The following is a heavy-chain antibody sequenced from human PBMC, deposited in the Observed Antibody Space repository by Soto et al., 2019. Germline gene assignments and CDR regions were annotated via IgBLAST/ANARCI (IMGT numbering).Heavy chain of an antibody. V-gene: IGHV3-30*18. J-gene: IGHJ6*02. CDR2: ISYDGSNK. Sequence: QVQLVESGGGVVQPGRSLRLSCAASGFTFSSYGMHWVLQAPGKGLAWVAVISYDGSNKYYADSVKGRFTISRDNSKNTLYLQMNSLRAEETAVYYCAKDRVGYDYYYYGMDVWGQGTTVTVSS. D-gene: IGHD5-12*01. CDR3: AKDRVGYDYYYYGMDV. CDR1: GFTFSSYG.